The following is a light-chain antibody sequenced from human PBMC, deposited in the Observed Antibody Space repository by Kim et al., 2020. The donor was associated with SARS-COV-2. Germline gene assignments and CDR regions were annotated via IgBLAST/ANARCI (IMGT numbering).Light chain of an antibody. V-gene: IGKV3-20*01. Sequence: SPGEGATRSCRASQAITTCYLAWYQQKPGQAPRLLIYGASSRATGIPNRFSGSGSGTDFTLTISRLEPEDFAVYYCQHYGNSPYTFGQGTKLEI. J-gene: IGKJ2*01. CDR3: QHYGNSPYT. CDR1: QAITTCY. CDR2: GAS.